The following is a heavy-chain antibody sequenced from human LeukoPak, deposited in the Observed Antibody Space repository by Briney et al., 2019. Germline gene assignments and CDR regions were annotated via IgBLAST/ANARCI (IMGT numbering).Heavy chain of an antibody. Sequence: PSETLSLTCTVSGGSISTYYWSWIRQPPGKGLDWIGSFYYTGSTNYNPSLRSRVTISLDTSKNQISLRLSSVTAANTAVYYCARGGSALDYWGQGTLVTVSS. CDR2: FYYTGST. D-gene: IGHD2-15*01. V-gene: IGHV4-59*01. J-gene: IGHJ4*02. CDR1: GGSISTYY. CDR3: ARGGSALDY.